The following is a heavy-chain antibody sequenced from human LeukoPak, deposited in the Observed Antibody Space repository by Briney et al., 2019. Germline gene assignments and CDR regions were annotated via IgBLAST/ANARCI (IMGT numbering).Heavy chain of an antibody. D-gene: IGHD3-16*01. J-gene: IGHJ4*02. Sequence: GGSLRLSCAASGFTFSSYAMSWVRQAPGKGLEWVSAISGSGGSTYYADSVKGRFTISRDNSKNTLYLQMNSLRAEDTAVYYCARGSSGYTYAFDYWGQGTLVTVSS. V-gene: IGHV3-23*01. CDR1: GFTFSSYA. CDR3: ARGSSGYTYAFDY. CDR2: ISGSGGST.